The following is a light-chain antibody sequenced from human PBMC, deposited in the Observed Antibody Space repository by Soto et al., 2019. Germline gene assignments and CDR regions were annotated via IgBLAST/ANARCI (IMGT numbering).Light chain of an antibody. V-gene: IGLV2-23*02. CDR3: CSYVGSSILM. CDR2: EVN. Sequence: QSALTQPASVPGSPGQSITISCTGTSSDVGRYNLVSWYQQLPGKAPKLIIYEVNERPSGISDRFSGSKSGNTASLTISGLQDEDEADYFCCSYVGSSILMFGGGTKVTVL. CDR1: SSDVGRYNL. J-gene: IGLJ3*02.